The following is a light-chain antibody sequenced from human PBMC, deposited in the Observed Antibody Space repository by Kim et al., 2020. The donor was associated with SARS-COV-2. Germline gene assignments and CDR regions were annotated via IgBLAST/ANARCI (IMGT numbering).Light chain of an antibody. CDR2: DVS. CDR3: QQYDRYSLT. V-gene: IGKV1-5*01. CDR1: QSIGSW. Sequence: DIQMTQSPSTLSASVGDRVTITCRASQSIGSWLAWYQQKPGKAPKFLIYDVSSLESGVPSRFSGSGSGTEFTLTISSLQPDDFATYYCQQYDRYSLTFGGGTKVGIK. J-gene: IGKJ4*01.